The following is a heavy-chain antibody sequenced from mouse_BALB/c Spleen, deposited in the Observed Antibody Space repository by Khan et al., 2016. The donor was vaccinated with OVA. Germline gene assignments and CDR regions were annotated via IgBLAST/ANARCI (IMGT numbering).Heavy chain of an antibody. V-gene: IGHV1S136*01. CDR3: APYGKYYVSFAY. CDR2: IYPFNDDT. J-gene: IGHJ3*01. CDR1: GYTFTSYV. Sequence: EVQLQQSGPELVKPGASVKMSCKASGYTFTSYVMHWVKQKPGLGLEWIGYIYPFNDDTKYNEKFKGKATLTSDKSSSTAYMELSSLPSEDSAVYSDAPYGKYYVSFAYWGQGTLVTVSA. D-gene: IGHD2-10*02.